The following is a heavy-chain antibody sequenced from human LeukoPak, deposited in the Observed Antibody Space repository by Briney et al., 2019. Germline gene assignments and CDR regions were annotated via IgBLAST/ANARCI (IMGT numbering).Heavy chain of an antibody. CDR3: ARDSEYSSSFAFDI. J-gene: IGHJ3*02. CDR2: INQDGSER. Sequence: PGGSLRLSCAASGFTVSSHWMTWVRQAPGPGQDWVAIINQDGSERYYVDSVKGRFTISRDNAKNSLHLQMNSLRAEDTAVYYCARDSEYSSSFAFDIWGQGTMVTVSS. D-gene: IGHD6-13*01. V-gene: IGHV3-7*01. CDR1: GFTVSSHW.